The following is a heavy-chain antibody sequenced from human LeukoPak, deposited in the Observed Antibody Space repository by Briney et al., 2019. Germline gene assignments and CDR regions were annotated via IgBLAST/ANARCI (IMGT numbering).Heavy chain of an antibody. J-gene: IGHJ4*02. V-gene: IGHV1-69*04. CDR3: ARRVGIQLSYFDY. D-gene: IGHD5-18*01. Sequence: SVKVSCKASGGTFSSYAISWVRQAPGQGLEWMGRIIPILGIANYAQKFQGRVTITADKSTSTAYMELSSLRSEDTAVYYCARRVGIQLSYFDYWGQGTLVTVSS. CDR1: GGTFSSYA. CDR2: IIPILGIA.